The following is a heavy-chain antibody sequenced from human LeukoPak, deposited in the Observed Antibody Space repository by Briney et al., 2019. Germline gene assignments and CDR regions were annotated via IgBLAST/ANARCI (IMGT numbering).Heavy chain of an antibody. Sequence: GGSLRLSCAASRITFNSYAMSWVRQAPGKGLEWVSAISGSGGSTYYADSVKGRFTISRDNSKNTLYLQMNSLRAEDTAVYYCAKSLRQWLARYYYYGMDVWGQGTTVTVSS. CDR2: ISGSGGST. V-gene: IGHV3-23*01. D-gene: IGHD6-19*01. CDR1: RITFNSYA. J-gene: IGHJ6*02. CDR3: AKSLRQWLARYYYYGMDV.